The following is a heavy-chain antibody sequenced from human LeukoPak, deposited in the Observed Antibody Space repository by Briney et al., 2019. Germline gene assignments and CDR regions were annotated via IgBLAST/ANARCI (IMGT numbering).Heavy chain of an antibody. CDR2: IKQDGSEK. Sequence: GGSLRLSCAASGFTFSSYWMSWVRQAPGKGLEWVANIKQDGSEKYYVDSVKGRFTISRDNAKNSLYLQMNSLRAEDTAVYYCARDGYCSGGSCYAFDSWGQGTLVTVSS. J-gene: IGHJ5*01. CDR3: ARDGYCSGGSCYAFDS. CDR1: GFTFSSYW. V-gene: IGHV3-7*01. D-gene: IGHD2-15*01.